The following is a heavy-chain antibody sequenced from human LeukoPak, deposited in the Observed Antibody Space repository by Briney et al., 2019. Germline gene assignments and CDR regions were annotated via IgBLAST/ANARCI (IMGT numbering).Heavy chain of an antibody. CDR1: GFTFSTYW. Sequence: GGSLRLSCAASGFTFSTYWMHWVRQPPGKGRVWVSRINTDGSATNYADSVKGRFTISRDNSKNTLYLQMNSLRAEDTAVFYCARDWTMDVWGRGTTVSVSS. D-gene: IGHD1-1*01. V-gene: IGHV3-74*01. CDR2: INTDGSAT. J-gene: IGHJ6*02. CDR3: ARDWTMDV.